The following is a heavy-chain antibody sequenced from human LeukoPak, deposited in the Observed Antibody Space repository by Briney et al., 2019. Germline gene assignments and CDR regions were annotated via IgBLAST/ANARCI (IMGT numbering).Heavy chain of an antibody. CDR1: GFTFSSYA. CDR3: ARGLLIALRGGFR. CDR2: ISYDGSNK. D-gene: IGHD3-16*01. Sequence: GRSLRLSCAASGFTFSSYAMHWVRQAPGKGLEWVAVISYDGSNKYYADSVKGRFTISRDNSKNTLYLQMNSLRAEDTAVYYCARGLLIALRGGFRWGQGTLVTVSS. V-gene: IGHV3-30-3*01. J-gene: IGHJ4*02.